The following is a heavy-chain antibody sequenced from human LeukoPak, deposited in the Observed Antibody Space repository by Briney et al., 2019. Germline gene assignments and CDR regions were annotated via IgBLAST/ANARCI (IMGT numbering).Heavy chain of an antibody. J-gene: IGHJ4*02. Sequence: RGSLRLSCAASGFSGYAMSWVRQAPGRGLEWVSVISGSGGTTHYSDSVRGRFIVSRDKSKNTVYLQMNSLRAEDTALYFCVKEPSTSPYCGGGSCYFEYWGRGTLVTVSS. D-gene: IGHD2-15*01. CDR1: GFSGYA. CDR3: VKEPSTSPYCGGGSCYFEY. V-gene: IGHV3-23*01. CDR2: ISGSGGTT.